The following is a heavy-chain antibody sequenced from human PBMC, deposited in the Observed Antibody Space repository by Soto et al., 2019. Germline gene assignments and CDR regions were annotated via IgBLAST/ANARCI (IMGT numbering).Heavy chain of an antibody. Sequence: SETLSLTCAVYGGSSSGYYWSWIRQPPGKGLEWIGEINHSGSTNYNPSLKSRVTISVDTSKNQFSLKLSSVTAADTAVYYCARAGGNGGYYFSWSYYHRNLFDSRGQGTLVTVSS. D-gene: IGHD3-10*01. CDR3: ARAGGNGGYYFSWSYYHRNLFDS. V-gene: IGHV4-34*01. J-gene: IGHJ5*01. CDR1: GGSSSGYY. CDR2: INHSGST.